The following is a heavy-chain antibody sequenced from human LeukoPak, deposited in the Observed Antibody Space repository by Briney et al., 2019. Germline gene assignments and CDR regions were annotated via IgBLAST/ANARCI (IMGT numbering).Heavy chain of an antibody. V-gene: IGHV3-7*01. J-gene: IGHJ4*02. CDR1: GFTFSTHL. Sequence: PAGGSLRLSCAASGFTFSTHLMTWVRQAPGKGLEGVANIYQDGREKYYADSVKGRFTISRDNAKNSLYLQMNSLRAEDTAVYYCASERPSSSWYDYWGQGTLVTVSS. CDR2: IYQDGREK. D-gene: IGHD6-13*01. CDR3: ASERPSSSWYDY.